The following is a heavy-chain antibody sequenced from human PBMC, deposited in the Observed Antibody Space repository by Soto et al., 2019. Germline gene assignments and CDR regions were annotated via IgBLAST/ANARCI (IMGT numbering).Heavy chain of an antibody. D-gene: IGHD6-25*01. CDR2: INHSGRT. V-gene: IGHV4-34*01. J-gene: IGHJ5*02. Sequence: PSVTLSLTCAAYRGTFNGYYWSWIRQPPGKGLEWMGEINHSGRTNYNPSFKSRVTISVDTSKNQFSLNLTSVTAADAALYYCARQRRGGYWFAPWGQVTPVTVSS. CDR1: RGTFNGYY. CDR3: ARQRRGGYWFAP.